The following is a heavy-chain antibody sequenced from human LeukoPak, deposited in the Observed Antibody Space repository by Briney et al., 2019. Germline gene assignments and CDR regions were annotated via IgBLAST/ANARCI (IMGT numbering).Heavy chain of an antibody. V-gene: IGHV4-59*01. J-gene: IGHJ4*02. Sequence: SETLSLTCTVSDGSITNNDWSWVRQTPGKGLEFIGYVHYSGTANYNPSLRSRVTISIDTSRKHFFLKLKSVTAADTAVYYCARVSPYSSSWSYYFDYWGQGTLVTVSS. D-gene: IGHD6-13*01. CDR2: VHYSGTA. CDR1: DGSITNND. CDR3: ARVSPYSSSWSYYFDY.